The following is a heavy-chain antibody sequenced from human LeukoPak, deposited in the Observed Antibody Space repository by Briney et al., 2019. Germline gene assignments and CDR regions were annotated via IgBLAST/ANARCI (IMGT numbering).Heavy chain of an antibody. CDR3: AREGSYDYRAGSDAFDV. V-gene: IGHV3-30-3*01. CDR1: GFTFSNYF. D-gene: IGHD3-16*01. CDR2: ITYDGGDK. Sequence: GGSLRLSCAASGFTFSNYFMHWVRQAPGKGPEWVALITYDGGDKYYADSVKGRFTISRDNSKNTVYLQMSSLGTVDTAVYYCAREGSYDYRAGSDAFDVWGQGTMVTVSS. J-gene: IGHJ3*01.